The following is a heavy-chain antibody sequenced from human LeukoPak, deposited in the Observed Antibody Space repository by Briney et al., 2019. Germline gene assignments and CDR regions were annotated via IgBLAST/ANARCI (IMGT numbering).Heavy chain of an antibody. V-gene: IGHV3-48*03. CDR2: ISGSGSKI. J-gene: IGHJ4*02. Sequence: GGSLRLSCAASGFTFSSYEMNWVRQAPGKGLEWVSYISGSGSKIYYADSVKGRFTISRDNAKNSLYLQMNSLRAEDTAVYYCARDREHRDYFDYWGQGTLVTVSS. CDR3: ARDREHRDYFDY. CDR1: GFTFSSYE.